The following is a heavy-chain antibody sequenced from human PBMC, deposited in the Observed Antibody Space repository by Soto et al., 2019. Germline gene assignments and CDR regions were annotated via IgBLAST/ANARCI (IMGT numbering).Heavy chain of an antibody. CDR1: GYNFTSYG. J-gene: IGHJ5*02. V-gene: IGHV1-18*04. D-gene: IGHD3-22*01. CDR2: ISAYNGKT. Sequence: ASVKVSCKASGYNFTSYGISWVRQAPGQGLEWMGWISAYNGKTNYAQKLQGRVTMTTDTSTSTAYMELRSLRSDDTAVYYCARERYYDSSGYPKFDPWGQGTLVTASS. CDR3: ARERYYDSSGYPKFDP.